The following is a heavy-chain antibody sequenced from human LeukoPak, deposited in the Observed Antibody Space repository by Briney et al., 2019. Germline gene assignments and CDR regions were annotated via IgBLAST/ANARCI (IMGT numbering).Heavy chain of an antibody. CDR1: GFTFSTYA. CDR3: AKHDYGDSKDYDY. V-gene: IGHV3-23*01. J-gene: IGHJ4*02. CDR2: ISGSGYIT. D-gene: IGHD4-17*01. Sequence: GGSLRLSCAVSGFTFSTYAMSWVRQAPGKGLEWVSSISGSGYITFYADSVRGRFTISRDNSKNTLYLQMNSLGADDTAVYYCAKHDYGDSKDYDYWGEGTLVTVSS.